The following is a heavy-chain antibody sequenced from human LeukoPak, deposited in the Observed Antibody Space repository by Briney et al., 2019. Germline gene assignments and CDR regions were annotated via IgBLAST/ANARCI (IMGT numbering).Heavy chain of an antibody. CDR3: ASEQKNTYGPLGY. Sequence: GGSLRLSCAVSGFTVSSNYMTWVRQAPGKGLEWVSVIYSGGATHYADSAKGRFTISRDNSKNTLNLQMNSLRPEDTAIYYCASEQKNTYGPLGYWGQGTLVTVSS. CDR1: GFTVSSNY. D-gene: IGHD5-18*01. J-gene: IGHJ4*02. CDR2: IYSGGAT. V-gene: IGHV3-53*01.